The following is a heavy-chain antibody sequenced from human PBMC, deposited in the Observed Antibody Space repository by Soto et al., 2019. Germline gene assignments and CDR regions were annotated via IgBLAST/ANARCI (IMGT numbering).Heavy chain of an antibody. CDR2: INHSGST. D-gene: IGHD3-3*01. Sequence: SETLSLTCAVYGGSFSGYYWSWICQPPGKGLEWIGEINHSGSTNYNPSLKSRVTISVDTSKNQFSLKLSSVTAADTAVYYCARNPIRYDFWSGYYNPLDAFDIWGQGTMVTVSS. CDR3: ARNPIRYDFWSGYYNPLDAFDI. J-gene: IGHJ3*02. CDR1: GGSFSGYY. V-gene: IGHV4-34*01.